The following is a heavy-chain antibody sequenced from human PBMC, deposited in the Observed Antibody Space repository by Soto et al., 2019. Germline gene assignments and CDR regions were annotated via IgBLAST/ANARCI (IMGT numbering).Heavy chain of an antibody. CDR3: ARQEYCSSTSCYTVDS. V-gene: IGHV5-51*01. CDR1: GYRFTSYW. D-gene: IGHD2-2*02. J-gene: IGHJ4*02. CDR2: IYLGDSNT. Sequence: RGESLKISCKGSGYRFTSYWIGWVRQMPGKGLEWMGIIYLGDSNTRYSPSFQGQVTISADKSISTAYLQWSSLKASDTAIYYCARQEYCSSTSCYTVDSWGQGTLVTVS.